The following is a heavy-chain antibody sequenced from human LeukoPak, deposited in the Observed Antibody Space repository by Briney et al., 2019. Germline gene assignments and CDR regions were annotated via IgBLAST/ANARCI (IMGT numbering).Heavy chain of an antibody. CDR3: ARDLIDYGSGSYYALGE. J-gene: IGHJ4*02. CDR1: GFTVSSNY. Sequence: GGSLRLSCAASGFTVSSNYMSWVRQAPGKGLEWVSVIYSGGTTYYADSVKGRFTISRDNSKNTLYLQMNSLRAEDTAVYYCARDLIDYGSGSYYALGEWGQGTLVTVSS. D-gene: IGHD3-10*01. CDR2: IYSGGTT. V-gene: IGHV3-53*01.